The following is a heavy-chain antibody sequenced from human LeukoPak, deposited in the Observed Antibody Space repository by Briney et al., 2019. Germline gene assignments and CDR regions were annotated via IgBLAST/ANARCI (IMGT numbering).Heavy chain of an antibody. CDR3: ASGYCSGGSCYSIDY. CDR2: MNPNSGNT. Sequence: ASVKVSCKASGYTFTSYDINWVRQATGQGLEWMGWMNPNSGNTGYAQKFQGRVTITRNTSISTAYMELSSLRSDDTAVYYCASGYCSGGSCYSIDYWGQGTLVTVSS. CDR1: GYTFTSYD. V-gene: IGHV1-8*03. D-gene: IGHD2-15*01. J-gene: IGHJ4*02.